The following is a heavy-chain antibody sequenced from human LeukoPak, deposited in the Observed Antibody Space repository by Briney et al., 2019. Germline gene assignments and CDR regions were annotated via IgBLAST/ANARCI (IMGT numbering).Heavy chain of an antibody. CDR1: GFTFSNYD. D-gene: IGHD1-26*01. CDR3: ARDVNSGSYYDPFDY. J-gene: IGHJ4*02. Sequence: GGSLRLSCAASGFTFSNYDMNWVRQAPGKGLEWVSSISSSSSYIYYADSVKGRFTISRDNAKNSLYLQMNSLRAEDTAVYYCARDVNSGSYYDPFDYWGQGTLVTVSS. V-gene: IGHV3-21*01. CDR2: ISSSSSYI.